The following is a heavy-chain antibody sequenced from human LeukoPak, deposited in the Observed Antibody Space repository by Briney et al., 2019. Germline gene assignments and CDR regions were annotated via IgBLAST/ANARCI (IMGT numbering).Heavy chain of an antibody. J-gene: IGHJ4*02. D-gene: IGHD3-3*01. CDR3: ARERLAGLSGYHY. V-gene: IGHV3-7*01. Sequence: GGSLRLSCAASGFAFSSYWMSWVRQAPGKGLEWVANIKQDGSEKYYVDSVKGRFTISRDNAKNSLYLQMNSLRAEDTAVYYCARERLAGLSGYHYWGQGTLVTVSS. CDR2: IKQDGSEK. CDR1: GFAFSSYW.